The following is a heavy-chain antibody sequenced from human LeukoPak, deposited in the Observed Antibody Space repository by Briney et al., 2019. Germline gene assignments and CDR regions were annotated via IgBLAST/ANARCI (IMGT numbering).Heavy chain of an antibody. CDR3: ARDGPYLATTGDNY. D-gene: IGHD6-13*01. J-gene: IGHJ4*02. CDR1: GFTFSSYS. Sequence: GGSLRLSCAASGFTFSSYSVNWVRQAPGKGLEWVSSISSSSSYIYYADSVKGRFTISRDNAKNSLYLQMNSLRAEDTAVYYCARDGPYLATTGDNYWGQGTLVTVSS. V-gene: IGHV3-21*01. CDR2: ISSSSSYI.